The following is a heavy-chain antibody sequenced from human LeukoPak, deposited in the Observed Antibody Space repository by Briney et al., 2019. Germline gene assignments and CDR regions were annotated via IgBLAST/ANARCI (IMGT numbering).Heavy chain of an antibody. CDR1: GGTFSSYA. CDR3: ASHIVVVPAALYYYGMDV. CDR2: IIPIFGIA. Sequence: ASVTVSCKASGGTFSSYAISWVRQAPGQGLEWMGRIIPIFGIANYAQKFQGRVTITADKSTSTAYMELSSLRSEDTAVYYCASHIVVVPAALYYYGMDVWGQGTTVTVSS. D-gene: IGHD2-2*01. V-gene: IGHV1-69*04. J-gene: IGHJ6*02.